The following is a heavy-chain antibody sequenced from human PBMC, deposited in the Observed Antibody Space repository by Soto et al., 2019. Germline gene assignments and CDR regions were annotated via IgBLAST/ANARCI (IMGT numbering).Heavy chain of an antibody. D-gene: IGHD3-22*01. CDR3: VNRGDSSGQYHFFEH. CDR1: GFTFSSYA. CDR2: ISGSGDKI. Sequence: GGSLRLSCAASGFTFSSYAMSWVRQAPGKGLEWVSAISGSGDKIYYADSVKGRFTISRDNSKNTLYLQVNSLRAEDSAVYYCVNRGDSSGQYHFFEHWGQGTLVTVSS. J-gene: IGHJ4*02. V-gene: IGHV3-23*01.